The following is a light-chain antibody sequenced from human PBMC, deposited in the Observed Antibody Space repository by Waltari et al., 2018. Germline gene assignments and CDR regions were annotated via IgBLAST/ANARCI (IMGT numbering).Light chain of an antibody. CDR3: SSYTTGSTRYV. CDR1: RSDIGAYNF. V-gene: IGLV2-14*03. Sequence: QSALTQPASVSGSPGQSITIPCTGTRSDIGAYNFFSWYQKPPGKAPKFMIYDVNNRPSGVSSRFSGSKSGNTASLTISGLQAEDEADYYCSSYTTGSTRYVFGSGTKVTVL. J-gene: IGLJ1*01. CDR2: DVN.